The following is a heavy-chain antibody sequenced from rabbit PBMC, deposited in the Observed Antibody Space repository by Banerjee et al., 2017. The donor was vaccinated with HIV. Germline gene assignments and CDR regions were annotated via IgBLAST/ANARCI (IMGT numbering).Heavy chain of an antibody. V-gene: IGHV1S47*01. CDR3: VRSPAYDYGGAADAGPYNL. Sequence: QEQLKETGGGLVQPGGSLKLSCKASGFDFSSYGVSWVRQAPGKGLEWIGYIDPVFGSTYCASWVNGRFTISSHNAQNTLYLQLNSLTAADTATYFCVRSPAYDYGGAADAGPYNLWGQGTLVTVS. D-gene: IGHD2-1*01. CDR1: GFDFSSYG. CDR2: IDPVFGST. J-gene: IGHJ4*01.